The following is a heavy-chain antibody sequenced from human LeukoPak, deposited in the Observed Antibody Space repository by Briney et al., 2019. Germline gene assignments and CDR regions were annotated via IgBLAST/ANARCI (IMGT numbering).Heavy chain of an antibody. CDR3: TRDPDYGDPD. Sequence: GGSLRLSCTASGFSFSDHYMTWMRHAPGKGLEWISYIASSGRSTDYTDSVKGRFIISRDNAMNSLFLQMSSLRVDDTAVYYCTRDPDYGDPDWGQGTLVTVSS. V-gene: IGHV3-11*01. CDR2: IASSGRST. D-gene: IGHD2-21*01. CDR1: GFSFSDHY. J-gene: IGHJ4*02.